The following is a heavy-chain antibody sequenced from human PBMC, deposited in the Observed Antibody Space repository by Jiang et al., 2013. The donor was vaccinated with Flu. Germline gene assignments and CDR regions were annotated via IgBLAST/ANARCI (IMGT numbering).Heavy chain of an antibody. CDR2: IYPGDSDT. D-gene: IGHD3-22*01. CDR3: VRVKYYYDSSGYSGAFDI. Sequence: QLVESGAEVKKPGESLKISCKGSGYSFTSYWIGWVRQMPGKGLEWMGIIYPGDSDTRYSPSFQGQVTISADKSISTAYLQWSSLKASDTAMYYCVRVKYYYDSSGYSGAFDIWGQGTMVAVSS. CDR1: GYSFTSYW. V-gene: IGHV5-51*01. J-gene: IGHJ3*02.